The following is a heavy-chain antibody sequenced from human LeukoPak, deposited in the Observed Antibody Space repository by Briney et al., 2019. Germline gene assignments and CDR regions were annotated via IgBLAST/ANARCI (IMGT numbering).Heavy chain of an antibody. J-gene: IGHJ6*03. D-gene: IGHD1-26*01. Sequence: GGSLRLSCAASGFTFSSYEMNWVRQAPGKGLEWVSYISSSGSTIYYADSVKGRFTISRDNAKNSLFLQMNSLKTEDTAVYYCTRQPAVGATRDYYYMDVWGKGTTVTVSS. CDR2: ISSSGSTI. CDR3: TRQPAVGATRDYYYMDV. V-gene: IGHV3-48*03. CDR1: GFTFSSYE.